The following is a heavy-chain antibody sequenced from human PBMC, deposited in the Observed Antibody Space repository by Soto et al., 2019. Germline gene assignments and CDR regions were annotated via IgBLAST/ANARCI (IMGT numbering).Heavy chain of an antibody. D-gene: IGHD3-22*01. V-gene: IGHV3-30-3*01. Sequence: PGGSLRLSCVASGFNFGTYAIHWVRQAPGKGLQWVALIAYDGINTYYADSVKGRFTISRDNSKNTLHLQMNSLRPEDTGVYFCARVIPGNNLYYCSRLDVWGQGTSVTVSS. J-gene: IGHJ6*02. CDR2: IAYDGINT. CDR1: GFNFGTYA. CDR3: ARVIPGNNLYYCSRLDV.